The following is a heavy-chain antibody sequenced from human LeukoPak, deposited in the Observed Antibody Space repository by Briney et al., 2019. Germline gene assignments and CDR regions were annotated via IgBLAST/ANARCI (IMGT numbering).Heavy chain of an antibody. CDR1: GYTFTGYY. V-gene: IGHV1-2*04. CDR2: INPNSGGT. CDR3: ARDRGYDILTGSDAFDI. D-gene: IGHD3-9*01. Sequence: ASVKVSCKASGYTFTGYYMHWVRQAPGQGLEWMGWINPNSGGTNYAQKFQGWVTMTRDTSINTAYMELSRLRSDDTAVYYCARDRGYDILTGSDAFDIWGQGTMVTVSS. J-gene: IGHJ3*02.